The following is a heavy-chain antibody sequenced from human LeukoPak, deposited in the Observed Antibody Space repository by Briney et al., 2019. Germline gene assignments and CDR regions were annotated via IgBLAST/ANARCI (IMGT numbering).Heavy chain of an antibody. CDR1: GFMFSSNA. Sequence: GGSLRLSCVGSGFMFSSNAMSWVRQAPRKGLKWVAGIYGSGSFRDYGDSVKGRFTISRDNSKNTLYLQMNSLRAEDTAVYYCAKDRIIGDGFWEIDYWGQGILVTVSS. D-gene: IGHD7-27*01. J-gene: IGHJ4*02. V-gene: IGHV3-23*05. CDR2: IYGSGSFR. CDR3: AKDRIIGDGFWEIDY.